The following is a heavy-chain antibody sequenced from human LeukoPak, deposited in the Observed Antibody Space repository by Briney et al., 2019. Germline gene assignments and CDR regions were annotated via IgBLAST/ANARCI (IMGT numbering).Heavy chain of an antibody. CDR3: ARSPYYYYGMDV. J-gene: IGHJ6*02. CDR1: GGSISSYY. CDR2: IYYSGST. V-gene: IGHV4-59*01. Sequence: SETLSLTCTVSGGSISSYYWSWIRQPPGKGLEWIGYIYYSGSTNYNPSLKSRVSISVGTSKNQFSLKVSSVTAADTAVYFCARSPYYYYGMDVWGQGTTVTVSS.